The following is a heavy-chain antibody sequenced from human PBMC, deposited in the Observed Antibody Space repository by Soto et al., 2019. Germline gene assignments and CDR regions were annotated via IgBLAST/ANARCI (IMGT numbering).Heavy chain of an antibody. CDR2: IYYSGST. D-gene: IGHD6-19*01. Sequence: SETLSLTCTVSGGSISSYYWSWIRQPPGKGLEWIGYIYYSGSTNYNPSLKSRVTISVDTSKNQFSLKLSSVTAADTAVYYGARVRVSGWTYYYYGMDVWGQGTTVT. V-gene: IGHV4-59*01. J-gene: IGHJ6*02. CDR3: ARVRVSGWTYYYYGMDV. CDR1: GGSISSYY.